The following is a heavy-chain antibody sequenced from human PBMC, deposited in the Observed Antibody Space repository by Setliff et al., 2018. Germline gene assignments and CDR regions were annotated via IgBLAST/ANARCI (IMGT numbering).Heavy chain of an antibody. D-gene: IGHD4-4*01. Sequence: GGSLRLSCAASGFTFSSYWMSWVRQAPGKGLEWVANIKQDGSEKYHADSVKGRFTISRDNAKNSLYLQMTSLRAEDTAVYYCAREPTVTTPDYWGQGTLGTVSS. CDR2: IKQDGSEK. CDR3: AREPTVTTPDY. J-gene: IGHJ4*02. V-gene: IGHV3-7*01. CDR1: GFTFSSYW.